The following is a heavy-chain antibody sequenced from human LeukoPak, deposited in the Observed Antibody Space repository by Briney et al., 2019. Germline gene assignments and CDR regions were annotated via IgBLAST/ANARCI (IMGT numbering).Heavy chain of an antibody. J-gene: IGHJ5*01. D-gene: IGHD3-22*01. CDR1: GFTVSSNY. Sequence: PGGSLRLSCAASGFTVSSNYMSWVRQAPGKGLEWVSYISSSGSTIYYADSVKGRFTISRDNAKNSLYLQMNNLRAEDTALYYCAKDSNVGSGYYYAPFDSWGQGTLVTVSS. CDR2: ISSSGSTI. CDR3: AKDSNVGSGYYYAPFDS. V-gene: IGHV3-11*01.